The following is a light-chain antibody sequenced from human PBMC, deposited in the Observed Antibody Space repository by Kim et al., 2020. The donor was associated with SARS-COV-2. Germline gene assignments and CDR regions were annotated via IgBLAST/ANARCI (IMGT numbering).Light chain of an antibody. V-gene: IGLV3-1*01. CDR1: KLGDTY. CDR3: QAWDSSTYV. J-gene: IGLJ1*01. CDR2: QDN. Sequence: SLSPGQTASITCSGDKLGDTYACWYQQKPGQSPVLVIYQDNKRPSGIPERFSGSNSGNTATLTISGTQAMDEADYYCQAWDSSTYVFGTGTKVTVL.